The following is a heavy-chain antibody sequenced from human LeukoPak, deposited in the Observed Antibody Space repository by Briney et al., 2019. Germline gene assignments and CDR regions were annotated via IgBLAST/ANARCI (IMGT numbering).Heavy chain of an antibody. CDR3: ARVPGGNSYYYYMDV. D-gene: IGHD2-15*01. V-gene: IGHV3-74*01. CDR1: GFRFDVHD. J-gene: IGHJ6*03. CDR2: INSDGSST. Sequence: GGSLRLSCAASGFRFDVHDIHWVRQAPGKGLVWVSRINSDGSSTSYADSVKGRFTISRDNAKNTLYLQMNSLRAEDTAVYYCARVPGGNSYYYYMDVWGKGTTVTVSS.